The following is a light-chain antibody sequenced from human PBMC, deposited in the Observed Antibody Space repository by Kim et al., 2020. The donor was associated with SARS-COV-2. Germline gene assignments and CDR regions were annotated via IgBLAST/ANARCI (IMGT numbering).Light chain of an antibody. CDR1: QIVNSYY. V-gene: IGKV3-20*01. CDR3: QHFGSSPT. J-gene: IGKJ2*01. CDR2: GAS. Sequence: EIVLTQSPGTLSLSPGEGATLSCRASQIVNSYYLAWYQQKPGQAPRLLIYGASTRATGIPDRFSGSGSGTDLTLTISRLEAEDSALYYCQHFGSSPTFGQGTKLEI.